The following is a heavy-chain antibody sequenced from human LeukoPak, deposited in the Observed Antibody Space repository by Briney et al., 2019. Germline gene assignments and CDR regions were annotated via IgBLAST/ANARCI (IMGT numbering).Heavy chain of an antibody. CDR1: GGSISSYY. J-gene: IGHJ5*02. CDR2: IYYTGST. V-gene: IGHV4-59*01. Sequence: SETLSLTCTVSGGSISSYYWSWIRQPPGKGLEWIGYIYYTGSTNYNPSLKSRVTISVDTSKNHFSLQLSSVTAADTAVYYCARGSGWYLPWGQGTLVTVSS. CDR3: ARGSGWYLP. D-gene: IGHD6-19*01.